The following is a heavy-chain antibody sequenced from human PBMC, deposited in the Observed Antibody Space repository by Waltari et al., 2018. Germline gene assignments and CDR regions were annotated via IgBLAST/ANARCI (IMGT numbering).Heavy chain of an antibody. CDR2: IYHCGST. D-gene: IGHD6-13*01. V-gene: IGHV4-31*03. Sequence: QVQLQESGPGLVKPSQTLSLTCTVSGGSISSGGYYWSWIRQPPGKGLEGIGYIYHCGSTYDNPSLKSRVTISVDRSKNQFSLKLSSVTAEDTAVYYCARDQADSSSWLGWSVYWGQGTLVTVSS. CDR1: GGSISSGGYY. CDR3: ARDQADSSSWLGWSVY. J-gene: IGHJ4*02.